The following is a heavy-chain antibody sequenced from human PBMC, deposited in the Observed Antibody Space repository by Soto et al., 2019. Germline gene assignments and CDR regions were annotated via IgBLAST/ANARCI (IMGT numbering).Heavy chain of an antibody. CDR1: GYTFTGYH. CDR2: INPNSGGT. D-gene: IGHD3-22*01. J-gene: IGHJ3*02. Sequence: ASVKVSCKASGYTFTGYHMHWVRQAPGQGLEWMGWINPNSGGTNYAQKFQGWVTMTRDTSISTAYMELSRLRSDDTAVYFCARAFGDPNDYDSSGYSLKDAFDIWGQGTMVTGSS. CDR3: ARAFGDPNDYDSSGYSLKDAFDI. V-gene: IGHV1-2*04.